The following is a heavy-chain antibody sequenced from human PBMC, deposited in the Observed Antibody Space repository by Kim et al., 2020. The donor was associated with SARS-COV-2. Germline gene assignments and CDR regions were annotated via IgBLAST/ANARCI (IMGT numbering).Heavy chain of an antibody. J-gene: IGHJ5*02. CDR2: SGNT. V-gene: IGHV4-30-4*01. CDR3: ARYRKRGFDP. CDR1: GGSVSSGDSY. Sequence: SETLSLTCTVSGGSVSSGDSYWTWIRQPPGKGLEWIGYSGNTYYNPSLKSRVIISVDTSKNQFSLRLSSVTAADTAVYYCARYRKRGFDPWGQGTLVTVS.